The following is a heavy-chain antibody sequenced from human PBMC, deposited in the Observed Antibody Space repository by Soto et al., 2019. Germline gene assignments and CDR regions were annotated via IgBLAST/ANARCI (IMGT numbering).Heavy chain of an antibody. CDR3: ARSYRGPLVGGDY. D-gene: IGHD6-6*01. CDR2: IIPIFGTA. V-gene: IGHV1-69*13. CDR1: GGTFSSYA. Sequence: ASVKVSCKASGGTFSSYAISWVRQAPGQRLEWMGGIIPIFGTANYAQKFQGRVTITADESTSTAYMELSSLRSEDTAVYYCARSYRGPLVGGDYWGQGTLVTVSS. J-gene: IGHJ4*02.